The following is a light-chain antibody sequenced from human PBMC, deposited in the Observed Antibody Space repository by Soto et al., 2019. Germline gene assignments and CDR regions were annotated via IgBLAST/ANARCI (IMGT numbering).Light chain of an antibody. CDR1: SSNIGAGYD. Sequence: QSALTQPASVSGSPGQSITISCTGSSSNIGAGYDVHWYQQLPGTAPKLLIYGNSNRPSGVPDRFSGSKSGTSASLAITGLQAEDEADYYCQSYDISLSGSGVFGGGTKLTVL. CDR3: QSYDISLSGSGV. V-gene: IGLV1-40*01. CDR2: GNS. J-gene: IGLJ2*01.